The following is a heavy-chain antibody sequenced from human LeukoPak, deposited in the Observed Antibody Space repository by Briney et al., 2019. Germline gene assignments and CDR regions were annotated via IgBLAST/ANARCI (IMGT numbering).Heavy chain of an antibody. V-gene: IGHV4-61*08. Sequence: SETLSLTCTVSGGSISSGGYYWSWIRPHPGKGLQWIGYIYYSGSTNYNPSLKSRVTISVDTSKIQFSLKLSSVTAADTAVYYCARSNYYGSGIEDGMDVWGQGTTVTVSS. J-gene: IGHJ6*02. CDR3: ARSNYYGSGIEDGMDV. CDR1: GGSISSGGYY. D-gene: IGHD3-10*01. CDR2: IYYSGST.